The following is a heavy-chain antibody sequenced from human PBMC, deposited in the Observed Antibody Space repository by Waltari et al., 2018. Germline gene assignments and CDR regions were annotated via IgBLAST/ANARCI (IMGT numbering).Heavy chain of an antibody. D-gene: IGHD6-19*01. CDR3: ARDRVTVDYGMDV. Sequence: AATGFTFSSYWMHWVRQAPGKGLVWVSRINTDGISTTYADSVKGRFTISRDNAKNTLYLQMNSLGAEDTAVYYCARDRVTVDYGMDVWGQGTTVIVS. J-gene: IGHJ6*02. V-gene: IGHV3-74*01. CDR2: INTDGIST. CDR1: GFTFSSYW.